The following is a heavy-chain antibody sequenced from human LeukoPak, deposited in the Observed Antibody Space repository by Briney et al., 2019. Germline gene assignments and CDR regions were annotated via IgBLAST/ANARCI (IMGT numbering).Heavy chain of an antibody. CDR1: GGSFSGYY. CDR2: INHSGST. V-gene: IGHV4-34*01. CDR3: ARAGYDVFDY. D-gene: IGHD5-12*01. J-gene: IGHJ4*02. Sequence: SETLSLTCAVYGGSFSGYYWSWIRQPPGKGLEWIGEINHSGSTNYNPSLKSRVTISVDTSKNQFSLKLSSVTAADTAVYYCARAGYDVFDYWGQGTLVTVSS.